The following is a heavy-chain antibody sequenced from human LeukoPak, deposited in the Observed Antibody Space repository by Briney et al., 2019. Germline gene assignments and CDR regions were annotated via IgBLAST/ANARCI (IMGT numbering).Heavy chain of an antibody. CDR2: ISSCSSYI. Sequence: RGSLRLSCAASGFTFSSYRMHWGRHAPRQGLVLVSSISSCSSYIYYADSVKGRFTISRDNAKNSLYLQMNSLRAEDTAVYYCARDIRGSGAGGFDYWGQGTLVTVSS. CDR3: ARDIRGSGAGGFDY. D-gene: IGHD3-10*01. J-gene: IGHJ4*02. V-gene: IGHV3-21*01. CDR1: GFTFSSYR.